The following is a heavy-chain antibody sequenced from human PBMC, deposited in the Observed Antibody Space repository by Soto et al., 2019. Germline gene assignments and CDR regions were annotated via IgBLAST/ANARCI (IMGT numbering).Heavy chain of an antibody. CDR3: ARDEYCSSTSCLYYYYYGMDV. Sequence: GASVKVSCKASGYTFTSYGISWVRQAPGQGLEWMGWISAYNGNTNYAQKLQGRVTMTTDTSTSTAYMELRSLRSDDTAVYYCARDEYCSSTSCLYYYYYGMDVWGRGTTVTVSS. J-gene: IGHJ6*02. CDR2: ISAYNGNT. CDR1: GYTFTSYG. D-gene: IGHD2-2*01. V-gene: IGHV1-18*04.